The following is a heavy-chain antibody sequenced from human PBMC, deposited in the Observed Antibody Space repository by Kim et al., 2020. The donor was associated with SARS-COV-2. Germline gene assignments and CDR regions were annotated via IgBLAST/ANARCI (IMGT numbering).Heavy chain of an antibody. CDR2: ISAYNGNT. CDR3: ARDPPYYYDSSGYYYPRYYYYGMDV. J-gene: IGHJ6*02. Sequence: ASVKVSCKASGYTFTSYGISWVRQAPGQGLEWMGWISAYNGNTNYAQKLQGRVTMTTDTSTSTAYMELRSLRSDDTAVYYCARDPPYYYDSSGYYYPRYYYYGMDVWGQGTTVTVSS. V-gene: IGHV1-18*01. D-gene: IGHD3-22*01. CDR1: GYTFTSYG.